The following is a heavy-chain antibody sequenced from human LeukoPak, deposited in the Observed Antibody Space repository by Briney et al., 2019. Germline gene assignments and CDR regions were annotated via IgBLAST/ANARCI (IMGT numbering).Heavy chain of an antibody. CDR1: GFTFGDYE. CDR2: ISSSGSAI. V-gene: IGHV3-48*03. CDR3: ASRLYAVTLDV. D-gene: IGHD2-2*02. Sequence: GRSLRLSCTASGFTFGDYEMNWVRRAPGKGLEWVSYISSSGSAIFYADSVKGRFTISRDNAKNSLYLQMNSLRAEDTAVYYCASRLYAVTLDVWGQGTTVTVSS. J-gene: IGHJ6*02.